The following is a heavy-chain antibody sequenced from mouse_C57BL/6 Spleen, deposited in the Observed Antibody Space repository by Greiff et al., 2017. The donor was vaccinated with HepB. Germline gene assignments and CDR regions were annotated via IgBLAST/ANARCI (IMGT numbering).Heavy chain of an antibody. D-gene: IGHD1-1*01. V-gene: IGHV1-64*01. CDR1: GYTFTSYW. J-gene: IGHJ4*01. CDR2: IHPNSGST. Sequence: VQLQQSGAELVKPGASVKLSCKASGYTFTSYWMHWVKQRPGQGLEWIGMIHPNSGSTNYNEKFKSKATLTVDKSSSTAYMQLSSLTSEDSAVYYCARAPTPWAMDYWGQGTSVTVSS. CDR3: ARAPTPWAMDY.